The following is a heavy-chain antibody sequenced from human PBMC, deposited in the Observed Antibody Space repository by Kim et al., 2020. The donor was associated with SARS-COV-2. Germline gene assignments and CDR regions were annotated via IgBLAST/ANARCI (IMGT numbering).Heavy chain of an antibody. D-gene: IGHD5-18*01. CDR2: ISSSSSYI. CDR3: AGIGVRTAMEDY. Sequence: GGSLRLSCAASGFTFSSYSMNWVRQAPGKGLEWVSSISSSSSYIYYADSVKGRFTISRDNAKNSLYLQMNSLGAEDTAVYYCAGIGVRTAMEDYWGQGTLVTVSS. CDR1: GFTFSSYS. J-gene: IGHJ4*02. V-gene: IGHV3-21*01.